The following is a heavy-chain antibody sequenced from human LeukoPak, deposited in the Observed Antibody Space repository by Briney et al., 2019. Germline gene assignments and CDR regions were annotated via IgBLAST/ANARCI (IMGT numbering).Heavy chain of an antibody. CDR3: ARSHTYYYGSGSFRCWFDP. J-gene: IGHJ5*02. D-gene: IGHD3-10*01. CDR1: GYTFTGYY. CDR2: INPNSGGT. V-gene: IGHV1-2*02. Sequence: ASVKVSCKAFGYTFTGYYMHWVRQAPGQGLEWMGWINPNSGGTNYAQKFQGRVTMTRDTSISTAYMELSRLRSDDTAVYYCARSHTYYYGSGSFRCWFDPWGQGTLVTVSS.